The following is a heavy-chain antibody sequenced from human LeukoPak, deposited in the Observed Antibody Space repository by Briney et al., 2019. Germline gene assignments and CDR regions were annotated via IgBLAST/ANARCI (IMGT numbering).Heavy chain of an antibody. V-gene: IGHV1-8*01. J-gene: IGHJ5*02. Sequence: ASVKVSCKASGYTLTSYDINWVRQATGQGLEWMGWMNPNSGNTGYAQKFQGRVTMTRNTSISTAYMELSSLRSEDTAVYYCARALPYGTENWFDPWGQGTLVTVSS. D-gene: IGHD4-17*01. CDR2: MNPNSGNT. CDR3: ARALPYGTENWFDP. CDR1: GYTLTSYD.